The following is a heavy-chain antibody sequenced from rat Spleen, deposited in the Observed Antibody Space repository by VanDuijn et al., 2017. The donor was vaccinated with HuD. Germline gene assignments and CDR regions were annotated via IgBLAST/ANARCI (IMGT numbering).Heavy chain of an antibody. Sequence: QVQLKESGPGLVQSAQTLSLTCTVSGFSLTNYGVIWVRQSPGKGLEWMGIIWGHGTTDYNSALKFRLSINRDTSKSQVFLKMNSLQTEDTATYYCARDWHYDGYSGWFAYWGQGTLVSVSS. J-gene: IGHJ3*01. V-gene: IGHV2S75*01. D-gene: IGHD1-12*03. CDR3: ARDWHYDGYSGWFAY. CDR2: IWGHGTT. CDR1: GFSLTNYG.